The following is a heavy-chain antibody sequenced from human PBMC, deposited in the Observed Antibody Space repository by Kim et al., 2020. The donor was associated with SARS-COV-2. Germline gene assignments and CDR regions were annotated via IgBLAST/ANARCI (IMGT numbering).Heavy chain of an antibody. J-gene: IGHJ4*02. D-gene: IGHD1-26*01. CDR3: AKEQSTGYYRTSDY. Sequence: GRSLRLSCVVSGFTLSSCGMHWVRQAPGKGLEWVAVITYDETEKHYAESVKGRFTISRDTSKNTVFLQMDDLRAEDTAVYYCAKEQSTGYYRTSDYWGQGTLVTVTS. CDR1: GFTLSSCG. V-gene: IGHV3-30*18. CDR2: ITYDETEK.